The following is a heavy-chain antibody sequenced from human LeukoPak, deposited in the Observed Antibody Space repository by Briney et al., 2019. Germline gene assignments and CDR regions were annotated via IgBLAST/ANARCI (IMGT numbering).Heavy chain of an antibody. CDR3: VRGTNAWKGVDY. V-gene: IGHV3-48*01. D-gene: IGHD1-1*01. CDR1: GFTFSGYS. J-gene: IGHJ4*02. CDR2: ISGSSGII. Sequence: GGSLRLSCAASGFTFSGYSMNWVRQAPGKGLEWVSYISGSSGIIDYADSVRGRFTISRDNAKNTLYLQMNSLRVEDTAVYFCVRGTNAWKGVDYWGQGTLVTVSS.